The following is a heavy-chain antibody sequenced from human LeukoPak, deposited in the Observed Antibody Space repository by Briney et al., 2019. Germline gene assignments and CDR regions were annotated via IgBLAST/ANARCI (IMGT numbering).Heavy chain of an antibody. V-gene: IGHV3-23*01. Sequence: GGSLRLSCAASGFTFSSYAMSWVRQAPGKGLEWVSAISGRGGSTYYADSVKGRFTISRDNSKNTLYLQMNSLRAEDTAVYYCAKDRRDGYNYLDYWGQGTLVTVSS. CDR2: ISGRGGST. J-gene: IGHJ4*02. CDR3: AKDRRDGYNYLDY. D-gene: IGHD5-24*01. CDR1: GFTFSSYA.